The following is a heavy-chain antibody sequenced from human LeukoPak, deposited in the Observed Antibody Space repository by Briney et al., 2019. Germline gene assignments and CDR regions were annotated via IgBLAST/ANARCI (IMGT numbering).Heavy chain of an antibody. CDR2: IYYSGST. CDR3: ARGTIEYFQH. Sequence: PSETLSLTCTVSGGSISSYYWSWIRQPPGKGLEWIGYIYYSGSTNYTPSLKSRVTISVDTSKNQFSLKLSAVTAADTAVYYCARGTIEYFQHWGQGTLVTVSS. D-gene: IGHD5-24*01. J-gene: IGHJ1*01. V-gene: IGHV4-59*01. CDR1: GGSISSYY.